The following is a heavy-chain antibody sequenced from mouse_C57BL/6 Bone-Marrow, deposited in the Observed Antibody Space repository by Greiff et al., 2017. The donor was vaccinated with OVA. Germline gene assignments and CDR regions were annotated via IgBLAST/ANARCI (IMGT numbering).Heavy chain of an antibody. V-gene: IGHV5-9-1*02. CDR1: GFTFSSYA. Sequence: EVKVVESGEGLVKPGGSLKLSCAASGFTFSSYAMSWVRQTPEKRLEWVAYISSGGDYIYYADTVKGRFTISRDNARNTLYLQMSSLKSEDTAMYYCTRGDGYYFDYWGQGTTLTVSS. J-gene: IGHJ2*01. CDR3: TRGDGYYFDY. CDR2: ISSGGDYI. D-gene: IGHD2-3*01.